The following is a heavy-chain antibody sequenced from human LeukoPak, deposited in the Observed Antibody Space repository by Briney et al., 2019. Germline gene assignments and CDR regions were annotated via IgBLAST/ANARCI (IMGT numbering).Heavy chain of an antibody. Sequence: GGSLRLSCAASGFTFSSYGMHWVRQAPGKGLEWVAVISYDGSNKYYADSVKGRFTISRDNSKNTLYLQMNSLRAEDTAVYYCAKDLPHYYDSSGYYYGGGWAFDIWGQGTMVTVSS. CDR2: ISYDGSNK. J-gene: IGHJ3*02. D-gene: IGHD3-22*01. CDR3: AKDLPHYYDSSGYYYGGGWAFDI. V-gene: IGHV3-30*18. CDR1: GFTFSSYG.